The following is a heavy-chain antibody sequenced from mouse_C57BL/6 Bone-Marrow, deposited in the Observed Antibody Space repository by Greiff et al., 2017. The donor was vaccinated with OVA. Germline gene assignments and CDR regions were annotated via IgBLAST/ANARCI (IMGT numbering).Heavy chain of an antibody. CDR2: IRSKSNNYAT. D-gene: IGHD1-1*01. J-gene: IGHJ2*01. CDR3: VRQITTVVAKVDY. V-gene: IGHV10-1*01. Sequence: EVNLVESGGGLVQPKGSLKLSCAASGFSFNTYAMNLVRQAPGKGLEWVARIRSKSNNYATYYADSVKDRFTISRDDSESMLYLQMNNLKTEDTAMDYCVRQITTVVAKVDYWGQGTTLTVSS. CDR1: GFSFNTYA.